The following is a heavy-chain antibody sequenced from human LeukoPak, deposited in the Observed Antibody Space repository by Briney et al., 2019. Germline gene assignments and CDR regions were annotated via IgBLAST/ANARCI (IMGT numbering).Heavy chain of an antibody. D-gene: IGHD5-18*01. CDR3: ARDRIQLWLGYFDL. V-gene: IGHV1-69*13. CDR1: GGTFSSYA. Sequence: GASVKVSCKASGGTFSSYAISWVRQAPGQGLEWMGGIIPIFGTANYAQKFQGRVTITADESTSTAYMELRSLRSDDTAVYYCARDRIQLWLGYFDLWGRGTLVTVSS. J-gene: IGHJ2*01. CDR2: IIPIFGTA.